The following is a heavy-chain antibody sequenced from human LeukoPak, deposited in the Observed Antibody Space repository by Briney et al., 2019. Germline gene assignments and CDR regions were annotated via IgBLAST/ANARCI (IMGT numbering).Heavy chain of an antibody. Sequence: PGGSLRLSCAGSGFTFSSYAMHWVRQAPGKGLEYVSAISSNGGSTYYANSVKGRFTISRDNSKNTLYLQMNSLRAEDTAVYYCAKDRSYYDSSGYSNWGQGTLVTVSS. J-gene: IGHJ4*02. CDR1: GFTFSSYA. CDR3: AKDRSYYDSSGYSN. V-gene: IGHV3-64*01. CDR2: ISSNGGST. D-gene: IGHD3-22*01.